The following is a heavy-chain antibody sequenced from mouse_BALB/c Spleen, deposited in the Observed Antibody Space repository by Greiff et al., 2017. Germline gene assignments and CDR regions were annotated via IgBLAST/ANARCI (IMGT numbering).Heavy chain of an antibody. CDR1: GYTFTSYW. CDR3: ARSWEYFDY. Sequence: QVQLQQPGAELVKPGASVKLSCKASGYTFTSYWMHWVKQRPGQGLEWIGEINPSNGRTNYNEKFKSMATLTVDKSSSTAYMQLSSLTSEDSAVYYCARSWEYFDYWGQGTTLTVSS. D-gene: IGHD4-1*01. CDR2: INPSNGRT. J-gene: IGHJ2*01. V-gene: IGHV1S81*02.